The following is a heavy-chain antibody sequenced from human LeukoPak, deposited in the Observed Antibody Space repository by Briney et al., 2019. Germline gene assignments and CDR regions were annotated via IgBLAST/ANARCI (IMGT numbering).Heavy chain of an antibody. J-gene: IGHJ1*01. V-gene: IGHV4-31*03. Sequence: SETLSLTCTVSGGSIISGANYWSWIRQRPGRGLEWIGYLYSSGHTYHNPSLKSRVFLSVDTSKRQLSLKLTSVTAADTAVYYCARAPSVDWYKFQLWGQGTLVTVSS. CDR2: LYSSGHT. D-gene: IGHD1-14*01. CDR3: ARAPSVDWYKFQL. CDR1: GGSIISGANY.